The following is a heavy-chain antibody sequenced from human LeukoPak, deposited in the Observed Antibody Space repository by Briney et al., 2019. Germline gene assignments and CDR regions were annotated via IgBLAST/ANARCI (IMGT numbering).Heavy chain of an antibody. Sequence: ASVTASCKASGYTFTSYYMHWVRQAPGQGLEWMGIINPSGGSTSYAQKFQGRVTMTRDTSTSTVYMELSSLRSEDTAVYYCASHYDFWSGYPFYYYYMDVWGKGTTVTVSS. CDR3: ASHYDFWSGYPFYYYYMDV. V-gene: IGHV1-46*01. D-gene: IGHD3-3*01. CDR2: INPSGGST. CDR1: GYTFTSYY. J-gene: IGHJ6*03.